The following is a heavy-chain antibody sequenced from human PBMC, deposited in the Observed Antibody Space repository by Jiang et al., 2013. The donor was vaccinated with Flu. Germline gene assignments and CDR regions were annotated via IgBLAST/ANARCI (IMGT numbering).Heavy chain of an antibody. Sequence: SGAEVKKPGSSVKVSCKASGYTFSNYVISWVRQAPGQGLEWMGGFIPFFGTANYAQQFQGRVTITADASTGTAYMELSSLTSEDTAVYYCARDSSSEAYSLTLYYFDLWGRGHPCHCLL. CDR2: FIPFFGTA. J-gene: IGHJ2*01. CDR3: ARDSSSEAYSLTLYYFDL. CDR1: GYTFSNYV. V-gene: IGHV1-69*01. D-gene: IGHD2-15*01.